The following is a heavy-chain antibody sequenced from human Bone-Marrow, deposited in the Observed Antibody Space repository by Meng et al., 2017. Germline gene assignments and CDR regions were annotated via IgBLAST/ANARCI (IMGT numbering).Heavy chain of an antibody. V-gene: IGHV1-2*02. CDR2: INPNSGGT. D-gene: IGHD6-13*01. CDR1: GYTFTGYY. Sequence: ASVKVSCKASGYTFTGYYMHWVRQAPGQGLEWMGWINPNSGGTNYAQKFQGRVTMTRDTSIRPAYMDVSRLGSDDTAVCSWASVARDDATGGTGGWLDPWGQGTLVTVSS. CDR3: ASVARDDATGGTGGWLDP. J-gene: IGHJ5*02.